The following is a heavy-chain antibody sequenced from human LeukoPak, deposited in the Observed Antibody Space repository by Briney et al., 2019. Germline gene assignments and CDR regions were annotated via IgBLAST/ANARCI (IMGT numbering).Heavy chain of an antibody. J-gene: IGHJ6*02. D-gene: IGHD6-19*01. Sequence: GGSLRLSCAASGFTFSSYSMNWVRQAPGKGLEWVSYISSSSSTIYYADSVKGRFTISRDNAKNSLYLQMNSLRAEDTAVYYCARDSEPYSSGWYGRVYYYGMDVWGQGTTVTVSS. V-gene: IGHV3-48*01. CDR2: ISSSSSTI. CDR3: ARDSEPYSSGWYGRVYYYGMDV. CDR1: GFTFSSYS.